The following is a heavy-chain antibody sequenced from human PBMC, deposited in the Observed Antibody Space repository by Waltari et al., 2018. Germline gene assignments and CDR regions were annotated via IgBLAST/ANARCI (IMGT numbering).Heavy chain of an antibody. CDR2: SNAGNGNT. CDR3: ARVVSFGFGERLDY. CDR1: GYTFTSYA. J-gene: IGHJ4*02. Sequence: QVQLVQSGAEVKKPGASVKVSCKASGYTFTSYAMHWVRQAPGQRLEWMGWSNAGNGNTKYSQKFQGRVTITRDTSASTAYMELSSLRSEDTAVYYCARVVSFGFGERLDYWGQGTLVTVSS. D-gene: IGHD3-10*01. V-gene: IGHV1-3*01.